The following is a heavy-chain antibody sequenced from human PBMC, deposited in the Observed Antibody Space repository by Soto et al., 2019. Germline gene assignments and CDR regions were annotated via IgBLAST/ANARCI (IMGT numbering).Heavy chain of an antibody. J-gene: IGHJ3*02. CDR3: TTAHCTNGVCYAFDI. CDR2: IKSKTDGGTT. V-gene: IGHV3-15*01. Sequence: GGSLRLSCAASGFTFSNAWMSWVRQAPGKGLEWVGRIKSKTDGGTTDYAAPVKGRFTISRDDSKNTLYLQMNSLKTEDTVVYDCTTAHCTNGVCYAFDIWGQGTMVTVSS. CDR1: GFTFSNAW. D-gene: IGHD2-8*01.